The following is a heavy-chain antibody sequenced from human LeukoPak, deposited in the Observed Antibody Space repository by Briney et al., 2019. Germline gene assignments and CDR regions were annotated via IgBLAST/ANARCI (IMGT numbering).Heavy chain of an antibody. CDR3: ARARFGYNRGPFDY. J-gene: IGHJ4*02. V-gene: IGHV3-30-3*01. Sequence: PGGSLRLSCAASGFTFSSYAMHWVRQAPGKGLEWVAFISYDGSNKHYADSVQGRFTISRDNSKNTLYLQMNSLRPEGTAVYYCARARFGYNRGPFDYWGQGTLVTVSS. D-gene: IGHD5-24*01. CDR1: GFTFSSYA. CDR2: ISYDGSNK.